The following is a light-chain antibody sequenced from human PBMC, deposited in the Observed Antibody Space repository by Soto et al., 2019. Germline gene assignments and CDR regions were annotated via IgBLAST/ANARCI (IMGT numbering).Light chain of an antibody. CDR3: GTWDSSLSAVV. CDR1: SSNIGNNY. J-gene: IGLJ1*01. CDR2: ENN. V-gene: IGLV1-51*02. Sequence: QSVLTQPPSVSAAPGQKVTISCSGSSSNIGNNYVSWYQQLPGTAPKLLIHENNKRPSGIPDRFSGSKSGTSATLGITGLQTGDEADYYCGTWDSSLSAVVFGTGTKVTVL.